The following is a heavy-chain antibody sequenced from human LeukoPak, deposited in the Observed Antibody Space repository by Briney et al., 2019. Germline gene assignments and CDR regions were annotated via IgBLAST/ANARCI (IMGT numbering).Heavy chain of an antibody. Sequence: KPSETLSLTCTVSGGSISSYYWSWIRQPPGKGLEWIGYIYYSGSTNYNPSLKSRVTISVDTSKNQFSLKLSSVTAADTAVYYCASLSGYDSNYYYYGMDVWGQGTTVTVSS. V-gene: IGHV4-59*08. J-gene: IGHJ6*02. CDR1: GGSISSYY. CDR2: IYYSGST. CDR3: ASLSGYDSNYYYYGMDV. D-gene: IGHD5-12*01.